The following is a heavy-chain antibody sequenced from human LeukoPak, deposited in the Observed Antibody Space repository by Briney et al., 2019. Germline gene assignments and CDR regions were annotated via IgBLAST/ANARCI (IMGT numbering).Heavy chain of an antibody. CDR1: GFTFNDYG. Sequence: GGSLRLSCAAPGFTFNDYGMSWVRQAPGKGLEWVSGINWNGGRRGYADSVKGRFTISRDNAKNCLYVQMNSLRAEDTALYYCARNFWLRSDGFDIWGQGTVVTVSS. V-gene: IGHV3-20*04. J-gene: IGHJ3*02. CDR3: ARNFWLRSDGFDI. CDR2: INWNGGRR. D-gene: IGHD3-3*01.